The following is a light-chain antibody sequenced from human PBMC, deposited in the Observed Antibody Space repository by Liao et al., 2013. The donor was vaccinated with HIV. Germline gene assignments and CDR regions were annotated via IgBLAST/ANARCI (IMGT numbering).Light chain of an antibody. CDR2: YDS. Sequence: SYVLTQPPSVSVAPGKTASITCGGDNIGSKSVHWYQQKPGQAPVLVIYYDSDRPSGIPERFSGSNSGNTATLTISRVEAGDEADYYCQVWDSSSYVFGTGTKVTVL. CDR1: NIGSKS. CDR3: QVWDSSSYV. V-gene: IGLV3-21*01. J-gene: IGLJ1*01.